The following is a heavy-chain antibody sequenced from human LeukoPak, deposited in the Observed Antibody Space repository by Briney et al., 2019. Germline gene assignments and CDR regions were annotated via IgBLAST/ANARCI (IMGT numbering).Heavy chain of an antibody. CDR1: GYTFTSYA. V-gene: IGHV1-3*01. CDR3: ASSLGYCSSTSCPGVGY. CDR2: INAGNGNT. J-gene: IGHJ4*02. D-gene: IGHD2-2*01. Sequence: ASVKVSCKASGYTFTSYAVHWVRQAPGQRLEWMGWINAGNGNTKYSQKFQGRVTITRDTSASTAYMELSSLRSEDTAVYYCASSLGYCSSTSCPGVGYWGQGTLVTVSS.